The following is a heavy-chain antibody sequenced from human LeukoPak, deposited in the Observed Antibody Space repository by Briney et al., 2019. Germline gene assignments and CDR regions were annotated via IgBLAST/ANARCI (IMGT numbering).Heavy chain of an antibody. CDR2: IYFSGST. V-gene: IGHV4-39*01. J-gene: IGHJ4*02. Sequence: PSETLSLTCTVSGGSVSSHTYYWVWIRQPPGKGPEWIGGIYFSGSTYYNPSLNSRVTMSIDTSKNLFSLKLRSVTAADTAVYYCARRPASSVVGATTNYTDYWGQGALVTVSS. D-gene: IGHD1-26*01. CDR3: ARRPASSVVGATTNYTDY. CDR1: GGSVSSHTYY.